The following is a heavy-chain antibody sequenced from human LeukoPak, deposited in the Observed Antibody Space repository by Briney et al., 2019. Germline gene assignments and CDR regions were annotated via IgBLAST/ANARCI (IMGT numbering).Heavy chain of an antibody. CDR1: GGSISSGGYY. CDR3: ARCGSGYFDY. Sequence: SETLSLTCTVSGGSISSGGYYWSWIRQHPGKGLEWIGYIYYSGSTYYNPSLKSRVTISVDTSKNQFSLKLGSVTAADTAVYYCARCGSGYFDYWGQGTLVTVSS. D-gene: IGHD2-15*01. CDR2: IYYSGST. J-gene: IGHJ4*02. V-gene: IGHV4-31*03.